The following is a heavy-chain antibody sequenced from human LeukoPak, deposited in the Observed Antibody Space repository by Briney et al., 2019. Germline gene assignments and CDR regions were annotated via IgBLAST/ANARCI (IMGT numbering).Heavy chain of an antibody. V-gene: IGHV1-2*06. CDR2: INPNSGGT. Sequence: ASVKVSCKASGYTFTGYYMHWVRQAPGQGLEWMGRINPNSGGTNYAQKFQGRVTMTRDTSISTAYMELSRLRSDDTAVYYCARDRGYSXSWYGYWGQGTLVTVSS. D-gene: IGHD6-13*01. J-gene: IGHJ4*02. CDR1: GYTFTGYY. CDR3: ARDRGYSXSWYGY.